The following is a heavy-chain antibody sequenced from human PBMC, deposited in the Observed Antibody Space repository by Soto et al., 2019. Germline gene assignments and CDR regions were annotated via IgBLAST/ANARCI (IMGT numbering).Heavy chain of an antibody. J-gene: IGHJ4*02. CDR3: VRASGAKLSSS. CDR1: GGTFSSYR. V-gene: IGHV1-69*01. CDR2: IVPIYRTA. Sequence: QVQLVQSGAEVKKPGSSVKVSCKASGGTFSSYRINWVRQAPGQGLEWVGGIVPIYRTADYAQKFQGRVTITADESARTSYMELLSLKSQDTAVYYCVRASGAKLSSSWGQGTMVTVAS. D-gene: IGHD6-13*01.